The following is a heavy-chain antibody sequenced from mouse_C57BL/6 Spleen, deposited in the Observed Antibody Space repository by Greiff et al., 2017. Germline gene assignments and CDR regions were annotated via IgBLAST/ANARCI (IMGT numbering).Heavy chain of an antibody. D-gene: IGHD1-1*01. CDR3: ARWITTVVATYWYFDV. Sequence: LVESGPELVKPGASVKISCKASGYAFSSSWMNWVKQRPGKGLEWIGRIYPGDGDTNYNGKFKGKATLTADKSSSTAYMQLSSLTSEDSAVYCCARWITTVVATYWYFDVWGTGTTVTVSS. CDR1: GYAFSSSW. CDR2: IYPGDGDT. J-gene: IGHJ1*03. V-gene: IGHV1-82*01.